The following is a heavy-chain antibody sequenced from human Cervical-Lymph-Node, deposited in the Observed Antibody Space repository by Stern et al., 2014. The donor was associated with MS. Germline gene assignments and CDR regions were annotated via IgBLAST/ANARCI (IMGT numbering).Heavy chain of an antibody. Sequence: MQLVQSGGGLVKPGGSLRLSCAASGFTFSDYYMSWIRQAPGKGLEWVSYLSSSGSTIYYADSVKGRFTISRDNAKNSLYLQMNSLRAEDTAVYYCARDSPSWGWCFDYWGQGTLVTVSS. V-gene: IGHV3-11*01. CDR2: LSSSGSTI. J-gene: IGHJ4*02. CDR3: ARDSPSWGWCFDY. CDR1: GFTFSDYY. D-gene: IGHD6-19*01.